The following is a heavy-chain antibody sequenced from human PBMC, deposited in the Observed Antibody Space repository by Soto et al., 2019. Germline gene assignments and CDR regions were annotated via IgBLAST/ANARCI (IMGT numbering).Heavy chain of an antibody. CDR2: ISYDGSNK. V-gene: IGHV3-30-3*01. J-gene: IGHJ6*02. Sequence: PGGSLRLSCAASGFTFSSYAMHWVRQAPGKGLEWVAVISYDGSNKYYADSVKGRFTISRDNSKNTLYLQMNSLRAEDTAVYYCARGAESGSSLLDYYYGMDVCGQGTTVTVSS. CDR1: GFTFSSYA. CDR3: ARGAESGSSLLDYYYGMDV. D-gene: IGHD6-6*01.